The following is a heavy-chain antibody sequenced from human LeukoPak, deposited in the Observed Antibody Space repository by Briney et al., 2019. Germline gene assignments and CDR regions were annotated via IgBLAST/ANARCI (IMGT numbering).Heavy chain of an antibody. CDR1: GFTFSFYS. CDR3: ARDGLSGYFDY. V-gene: IGHV3-48*01. J-gene: IGHJ4*02. Sequence: GGSLRLSCAASGFTFSFYSMNWVRQAPGKGLEWASYISTSSTTIYYADSVRGRFTISRDNAKNSLYLQMNSLRAEDTAVYYCARDGLSGYFDYWGQGTLVTVSS. CDR2: ISTSSTTI. D-gene: IGHD3-10*01.